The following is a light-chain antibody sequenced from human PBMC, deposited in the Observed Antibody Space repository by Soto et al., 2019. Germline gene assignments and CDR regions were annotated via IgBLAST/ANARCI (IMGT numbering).Light chain of an antibody. V-gene: IGKV3-20*01. J-gene: IGKJ1*01. CDR1: QSVGSSY. Sequence: ETVLTQSPGTLSLSPGERATLSCRASQSVGSSYLAGYQQKPAQAPRLLIYGASNRATGIPDRFSGSGSGTDFTLTISKPEPEDFAVYYCQHFGSSPPSWSFGPGTKVEVK. CDR3: QHFGSSPPSWS. CDR2: GAS.